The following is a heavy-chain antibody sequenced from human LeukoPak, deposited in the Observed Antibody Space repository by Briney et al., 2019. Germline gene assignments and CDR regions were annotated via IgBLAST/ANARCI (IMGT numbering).Heavy chain of an antibody. CDR2: IYTNGDT. CDR3: ARAPSPMYSSSAPLDY. Sequence: PSGTLSLTCSVSGGSISNDYWNWIRQPPGKGLEWLGYIYTNGDTDYNPSLKGRVTISVDTSKKQFSLKLTSVTAADTAVYYCARAPSPMYSSSAPLDYWGHGTLVIVSS. V-gene: IGHV4-4*09. J-gene: IGHJ4*01. CDR1: GGSISNDY. D-gene: IGHD6-6*01.